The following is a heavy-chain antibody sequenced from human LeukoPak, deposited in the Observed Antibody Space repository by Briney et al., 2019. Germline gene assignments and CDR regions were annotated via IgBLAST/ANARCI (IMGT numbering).Heavy chain of an antibody. CDR3: ATLVYSGSRYHFDT. Sequence: SETLSLTCSVSNGAVKNYYWTWIRQPPGQGLEWIGNFLYSGTTTYRASLDSRLIILVDNSKNTVSLRLFSVTAADTAVYYCATLVYSGSRYHFDTWGQGTLVTVSS. V-gene: IGHV4-59*02. CDR1: NGAVKNYY. D-gene: IGHD1-26*01. CDR2: FLYSGTT. J-gene: IGHJ4*02.